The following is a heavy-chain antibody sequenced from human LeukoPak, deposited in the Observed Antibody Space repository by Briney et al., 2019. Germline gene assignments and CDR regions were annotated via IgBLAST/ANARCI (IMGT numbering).Heavy chain of an antibody. CDR3: ARVTAMAANNWFDP. V-gene: IGHV4-34*01. Sequence: PSETLSLTCAVYGGSFSGYYWSWIRQPPGKGLEWIGEINHSGSTNYNPSLKSRVTISVDTSKNQFSLKLSSMTAADTAVYYCARVTAMAANNWFDPWGQGTLVTVSS. D-gene: IGHD5-18*01. J-gene: IGHJ5*02. CDR1: GGSFSGYY. CDR2: INHSGST.